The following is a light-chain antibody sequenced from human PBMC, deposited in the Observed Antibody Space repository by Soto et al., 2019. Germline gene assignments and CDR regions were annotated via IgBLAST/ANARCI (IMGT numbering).Light chain of an antibody. CDR2: GHT. CDR1: SSNIGAGYD. Sequence: QLVLTQPPSVSGALGQRVTISCTGSSSNIGAGYDVHWYQQLPGTAPKLLIYGHTNRPSGVPDRFSGSRSGTSASLAISGLQAEDEADYYCQSHDSSLSTYVFGTGTKLTVL. CDR3: QSHDSSLSTYV. V-gene: IGLV1-40*01. J-gene: IGLJ1*01.